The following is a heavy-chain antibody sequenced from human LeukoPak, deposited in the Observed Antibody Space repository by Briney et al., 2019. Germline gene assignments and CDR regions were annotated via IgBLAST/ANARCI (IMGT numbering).Heavy chain of an antibody. V-gene: IGHV4-59*01. Sequence: PSETLSLTCTVSGGSISSYYWSWIRQPPGKGLEWIGYIYYSGSTNYNPSLKSRVTISVDTSKNQFSLKLSSVTAADTAVYYCARDDGLHFDYWGQGTLVTVSS. D-gene: IGHD5-18*01. CDR2: IYYSGST. CDR1: GGSISSYY. J-gene: IGHJ4*02. CDR3: ARDDGLHFDY.